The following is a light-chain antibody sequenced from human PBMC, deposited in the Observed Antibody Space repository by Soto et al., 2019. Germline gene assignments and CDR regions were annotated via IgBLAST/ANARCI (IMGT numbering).Light chain of an antibody. V-gene: IGLV2-23*02. Sequence: QSALTQPASGSGSPGQSITISCTGTSSDVGSYNLVSWYQQHPGKAPKLMIYEVSKRPSGVSNRFSGSKSGNTASLTISGLQAEDEADYYCCSYAGSSTLFVVGTGTKLTVL. CDR2: EVS. CDR1: SSDVGSYNL. CDR3: CSYAGSSTLFV. J-gene: IGLJ1*01.